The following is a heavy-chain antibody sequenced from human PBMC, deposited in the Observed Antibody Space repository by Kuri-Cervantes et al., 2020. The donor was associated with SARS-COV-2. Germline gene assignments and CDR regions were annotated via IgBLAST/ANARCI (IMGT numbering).Heavy chain of an antibody. CDR3: ARDGSPAATYMDV. J-gene: IGHJ6*03. CDR2: INPISGGT. V-gene: IGHV1-2*02. CDR1: GHTFTDYY. Sequence: ASVKVSCKASGHTFTDYYIHWVRQAPGQGPEWMGWINPISGGTKYAQNFQGRVTMTRDTSISTAYMELSRLRSDDTAVYYCARDGSPAATYMDVWGKGTTVTVSS. D-gene: IGHD2-2*01.